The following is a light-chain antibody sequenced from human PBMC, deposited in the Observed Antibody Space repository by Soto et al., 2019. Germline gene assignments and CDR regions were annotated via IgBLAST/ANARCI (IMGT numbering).Light chain of an antibody. Sequence: QSALTQPPSVSGSPGQSVTISCTGTSTDFVGYNRVSWYQQPPGTAPKLMIYEVSKRPSGVPDRFSGSKSGNTASLTISGLQAADEADYYCSSYTTTNTYVFGTGTKVTVL. CDR1: STDFVGYNR. CDR2: EVS. CDR3: SSYTTTNTYV. J-gene: IGLJ1*01. V-gene: IGLV2-18*02.